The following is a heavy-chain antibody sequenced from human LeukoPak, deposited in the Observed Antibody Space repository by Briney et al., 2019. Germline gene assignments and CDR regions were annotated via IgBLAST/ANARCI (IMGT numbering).Heavy chain of an antibody. J-gene: IGHJ3*02. D-gene: IGHD2-2*01. CDR3: ARGPSGTLAFDI. CDR2: INHSGST. V-gene: IGHV4-34*01. Sequence: PSETLSLTCAVYGGSFSGYYWSWIRQPPGKGLEWIEEINHSGSTNYNPSLKSRVTISVDTSKNQFSLKLSSVTAADTAVYYCARGPSGTLAFDIWGQGTMVTVSS. CDR1: GGSFSGYY.